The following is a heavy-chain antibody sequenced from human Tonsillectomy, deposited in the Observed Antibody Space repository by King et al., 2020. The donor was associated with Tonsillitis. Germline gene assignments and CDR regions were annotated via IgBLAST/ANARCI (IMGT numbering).Heavy chain of an antibody. CDR3: AKITDFDFRFDP. CDR1: GFTFSNYA. J-gene: IGHJ5*02. Sequence: VQLVESGGGLVQPGGSLRLSCAASGFTFSNYAMTWVRQAPGKGLEWVSTMSGSGDSTYYADSVKGRFTISRDNSKSTLYLQLNGLRAEETAVYYFAKITDFDFRFDPWGQGTLVTVSS. CDR2: MSGSGDST. V-gene: IGHV3-23*04. D-gene: IGHD3/OR15-3a*01.